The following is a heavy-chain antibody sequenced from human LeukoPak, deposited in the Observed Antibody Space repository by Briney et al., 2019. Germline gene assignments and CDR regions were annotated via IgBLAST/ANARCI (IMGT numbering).Heavy chain of an antibody. Sequence: SETLSLTCPVYGGSFSGYYWSWIRQPPGKGLEWIGEINHSGSTNYNPSLKSRVTISVDTSKNQFSLKLSSVTAADTAVYYCATGVAGTQDYWGQGTLVTVSS. CDR2: INHSGST. D-gene: IGHD6-19*01. V-gene: IGHV4-34*01. CDR1: GGSFSGYY. CDR3: ATGVAGTQDY. J-gene: IGHJ4*02.